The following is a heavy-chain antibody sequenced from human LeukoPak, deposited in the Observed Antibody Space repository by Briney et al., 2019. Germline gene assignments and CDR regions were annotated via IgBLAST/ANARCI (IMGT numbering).Heavy chain of an antibody. D-gene: IGHD3-10*01. CDR1: GFSFSNYA. Sequence: GGSLRLSCAASGFSFSNYAMSWVRQAPGKGLEWISAIDNSGGYTYYLDSVKGRFTISRDNSRNTLYLQMNSLRAEDTAVYYCAGHHFGSVNYYKFWGQGTLVTVSS. J-gene: IGHJ4*02. CDR2: IDNSGGYT. CDR3: AGHHFGSVNYYKF. V-gene: IGHV3-23*01.